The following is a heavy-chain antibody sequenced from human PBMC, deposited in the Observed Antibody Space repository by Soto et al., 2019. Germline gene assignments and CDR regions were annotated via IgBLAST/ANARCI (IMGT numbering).Heavy chain of an antibody. CDR1: GYTLTELS. CDR3: ATITPGIMTTVSRGIFDI. D-gene: IGHD4-17*01. CDR2: FDPEDGET. Sequence: GASVKVSCKVSGYTLTELSMHWVRQAPGKGLEWMGGFDPEDGETIYAQKFQGRVTMTEDTSTDTAYMELSSLRSEDTAVYYCATITPGIMTTVSRGIFDIWGQGTMVT. J-gene: IGHJ3*02. V-gene: IGHV1-24*01.